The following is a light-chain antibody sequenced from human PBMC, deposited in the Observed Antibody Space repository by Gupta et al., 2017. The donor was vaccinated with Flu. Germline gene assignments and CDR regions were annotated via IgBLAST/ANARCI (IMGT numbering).Light chain of an antibody. CDR2: KAS. CDR1: QSISSW. V-gene: IGKV1-5*03. Sequence: DIQMSQSPSTLSASVGDRVTITCRASQSISSWLAWYQQKPGKAPKLLIHKASSVPSGVPSRFSGSASGTEFTLTISILQPDDFATYYCQHDNYYWTFGQGTKVEIK. J-gene: IGKJ1*01. CDR3: QHDNYYWT.